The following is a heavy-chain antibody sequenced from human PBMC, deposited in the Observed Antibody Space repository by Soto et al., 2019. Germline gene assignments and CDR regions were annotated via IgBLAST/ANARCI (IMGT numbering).Heavy chain of an antibody. Sequence: PGESLKISCKGFGYRFTNYWIGWVRQMPGKGLEWMGIIYPGDSDIRYRPPFQGQVIISADKSTSTAYLQWSSLAPSDTAMYYCARQRTVTAVEYFDYWGQGTLVTVSS. CDR1: GYRFTNYW. V-gene: IGHV5-51*01. CDR3: ARQRTVTAVEYFDY. D-gene: IGHD4-17*01. CDR2: IYPGDSDI. J-gene: IGHJ4*02.